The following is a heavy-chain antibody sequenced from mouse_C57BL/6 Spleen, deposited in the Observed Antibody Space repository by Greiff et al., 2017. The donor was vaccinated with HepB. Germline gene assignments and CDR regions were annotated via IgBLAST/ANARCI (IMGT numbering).Heavy chain of an antibody. D-gene: IGHD1-1*01. Sequence: VKLVESGAELARPGASVKLSCKASGYTFTSYGISWVKQRTGQGLEWIGEIYPRSGNTYYNEKFKGKATLTADKSSSTAYMELRSLTSEDSAVYFCARSLTSVVPYYFDYWGQGTTLTVSS. CDR1: GYTFTSYG. J-gene: IGHJ2*01. CDR3: ARSLTSVVPYYFDY. V-gene: IGHV1-81*01. CDR2: IYPRSGNT.